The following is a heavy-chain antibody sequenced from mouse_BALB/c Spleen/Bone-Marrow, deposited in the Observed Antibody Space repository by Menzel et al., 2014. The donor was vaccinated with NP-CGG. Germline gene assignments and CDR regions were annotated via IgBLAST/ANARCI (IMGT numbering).Heavy chain of an antibody. CDR1: GYAFSNYW. D-gene: IGHD2-3*01. Sequence: VHLVESGADLVRPGSSVKISCKASGYAFSNYWMNWVKQRPGQGLEWIGQIYPGDGDTNYNGKFKGKATLTADKSSSTAYMQLSSLTSEDSAVYFCARCDGYSYYFDYWGQGTTLTVPS. J-gene: IGHJ2*01. CDR2: IYPGDGDT. V-gene: IGHV1-80*01. CDR3: ARCDGYSYYFDY.